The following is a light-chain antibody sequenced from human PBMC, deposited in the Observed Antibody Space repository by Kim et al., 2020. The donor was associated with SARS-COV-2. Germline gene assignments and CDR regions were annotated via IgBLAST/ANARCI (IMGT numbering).Light chain of an antibody. CDR3: QQYGSSPPNT. J-gene: IGKJ5*01. V-gene: IGKV3-20*01. CDR2: GAS. CDR1: QSVSSSY. Sequence: EIVLTQSPGTLSLSPGERATLSCRASQSVSSSYLAWYQQKPGQAPRLLIYGASSRATGIPDRLSGSGSGTDFTITISRLEPEDFAVYYCQQYGSSPPNTFGQGTRLEIK.